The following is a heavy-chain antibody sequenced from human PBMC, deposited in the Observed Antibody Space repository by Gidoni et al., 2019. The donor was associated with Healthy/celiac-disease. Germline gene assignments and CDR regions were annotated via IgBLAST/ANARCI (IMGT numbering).Heavy chain of an antibody. CDR1: AFTFSSYG. V-gene: IGHV3-30*18. D-gene: IGHD1-26*01. Sequence: QVQLVESGGGVVQPGRSLRLSCAASAFTFSSYGMHWVRQAPGKGLEWVAVISYDGSNKYYADSVKGRFTISRDNSKNTLYLQMNSLRAEDTAVYYCAKESYLPHFDYWGQGTLVTVSS. CDR3: AKESYLPHFDY. J-gene: IGHJ4*02. CDR2: ISYDGSNK.